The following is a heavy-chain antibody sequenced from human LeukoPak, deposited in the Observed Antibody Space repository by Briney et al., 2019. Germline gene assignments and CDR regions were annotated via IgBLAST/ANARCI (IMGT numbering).Heavy chain of an antibody. V-gene: IGHV3-30*18. CDR3: AKGSQQLVRYYFDY. CDR1: GFTFSSYG. D-gene: IGHD6-13*01. J-gene: IGHJ4*02. CDR2: ISYDGSNE. Sequence: GLSLRLSCAASGFTFSSYGMHWVRQAPGKGLEWVAVISYDGSNEYYADSVKGRFTVSRDNSKNTLYLQMNSLRAEDTAVYYRAKGSQQLVRYYFDYWGQGTLVTVSS.